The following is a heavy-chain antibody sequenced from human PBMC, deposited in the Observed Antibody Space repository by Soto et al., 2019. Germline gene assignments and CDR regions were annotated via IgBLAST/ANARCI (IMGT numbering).Heavy chain of an antibody. J-gene: IGHJ4*02. V-gene: IGHV4-59*11. CDR3: ARKRDGGYSFDY. CDR1: GGSISSHY. Sequence: QVQLQESGPGLVKPSETLSLTCTVSGGSISSHYWNWIRQPPGKGLEWIGYIYYIGSTNYSPSVTSPAIISADTSTNQFSLRLNSVTAADTAVYYCARKRDGGYSFDYWGQGPLVTVSS. CDR2: IYYIGST. D-gene: IGHD3-22*01.